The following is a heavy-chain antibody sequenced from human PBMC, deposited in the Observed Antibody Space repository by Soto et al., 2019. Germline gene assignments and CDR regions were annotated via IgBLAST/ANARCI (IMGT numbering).Heavy chain of an antibody. CDR1: GFAFSSHF. CDR3: ARRASGVTTTDSYYSYVDV. Sequence: EVQLVESGGGLVQPGGSLRLTCAASGFAFSSHFMYWVRQAPGKGLEWVSCITSTSSGMYYTDSVKGRFTISRDNAKNSLYLQMNSLRAADTAVYYCARRASGVTTTDSYYSYVDVWGKGTTVTVSS. J-gene: IGHJ6*03. V-gene: IGHV3-48*01. D-gene: IGHD4-4*01. CDR2: ITSTSSGM.